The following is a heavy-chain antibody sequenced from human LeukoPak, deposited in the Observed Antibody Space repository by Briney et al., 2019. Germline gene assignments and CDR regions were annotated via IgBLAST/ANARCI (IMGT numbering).Heavy chain of an antibody. Sequence: ASVKVSCKASGYTFTSYDINWVRQATGQGLEWMGWMNPNSGNTGYAQKFQGRVTMTRNTSISTAYMELSSLRSDDTAVYYCARDNSGWSGAGGYMDVWGKGTTVTVSS. J-gene: IGHJ6*03. D-gene: IGHD6-19*01. V-gene: IGHV1-8*01. CDR3: ARDNSGWSGAGGYMDV. CDR2: MNPNSGNT. CDR1: GYTFTSYD.